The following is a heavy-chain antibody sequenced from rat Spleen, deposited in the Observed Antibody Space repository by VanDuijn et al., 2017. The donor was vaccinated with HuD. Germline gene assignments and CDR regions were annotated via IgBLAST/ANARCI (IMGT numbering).Heavy chain of an antibody. Sequence: QVQLKESGPGLVQPSQTLSLTCTVSGFSLTRYHVTWVRQPPGKGLEWMGVIWTGGSTAYNSPLKSRLSISRDISKSQVFLRMNSLQTEDTATYYCARDGVGDWYFDFWGPGTMVTVSS. V-gene: IGHV2-43*01. CDR3: ARDGVGDWYFDF. CDR1: GFSLTRYH. CDR2: IWTGGST. J-gene: IGHJ1*01. D-gene: IGHD4-3*01.